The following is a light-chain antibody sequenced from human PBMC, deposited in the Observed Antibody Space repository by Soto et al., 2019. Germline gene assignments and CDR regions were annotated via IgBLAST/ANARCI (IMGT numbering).Light chain of an antibody. CDR2: DAS. CDR3: QQYDSYSSGP. V-gene: IGKV1-5*01. J-gene: IGKJ1*01. CDR1: QTVNTW. Sequence: DIQMTQSPSTLSASVGDRVTITCRASQTVNTWLAWYQQKPGKAPKVLIFDASSLKPGVPSRFSGSGSGTEFTLTISNLQPDDFATYYCQQYDSYSSGPFGQGTKVDI.